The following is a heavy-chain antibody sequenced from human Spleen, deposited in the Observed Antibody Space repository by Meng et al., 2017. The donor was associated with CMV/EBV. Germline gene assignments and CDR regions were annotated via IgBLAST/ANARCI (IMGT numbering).Heavy chain of an antibody. Sequence: SETLSLTCTVSGGSVSSGSYYWSWIRQPPGKGLEWIGYISYIGSTNYNPSLKSRVTISVDTSKNQFSLKLSSVTAADTAVFYCARDILERNAFDMWGQGTMVTVSS. CDR3: ARDILERNAFDM. J-gene: IGHJ3*02. V-gene: IGHV4-61*01. CDR2: ISYIGST. CDR1: GGSVSSGSYY. D-gene: IGHD1-1*01.